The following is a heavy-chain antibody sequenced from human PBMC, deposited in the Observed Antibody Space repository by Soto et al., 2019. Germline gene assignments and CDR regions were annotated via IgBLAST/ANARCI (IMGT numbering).Heavy chain of an antibody. D-gene: IGHD3-10*01. J-gene: IGHJ3*02. V-gene: IGHV4-31*03. CDR3: ARIGYPFGELLPPAAFDI. CDR2: IYYSGST. Sequence: SETLSLTCTVSGGSINSGGYYWSWIRQHPGKGLEWIGYIYYSGSTYYNPSLKSRVTISVDTSKNQFSLKLTSVTAADTAVYYCARIGYPFGELLPPAAFDIWGQGTMVTVSS. CDR1: GGSINSGGYY.